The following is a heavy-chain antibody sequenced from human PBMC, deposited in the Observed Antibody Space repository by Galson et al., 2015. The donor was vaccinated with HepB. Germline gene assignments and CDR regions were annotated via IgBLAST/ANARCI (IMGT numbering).Heavy chain of an antibody. Sequence: SLRLSCAASGFTFSKFGIHWVRKAPGKGLEWVAVIWYDGVNKYLADSVKGRFTISRDNSKSTVDLQMNSLRGEGTAVYYCARDPEIGYCSGTTCSYFDYWSQGTLVTVSA. CDR1: GFTFSKFG. CDR3: ARDPEIGYCSGTTCSYFDY. J-gene: IGHJ4*02. V-gene: IGHV3-33*08. CDR2: IWYDGVNK. D-gene: IGHD2-2*01.